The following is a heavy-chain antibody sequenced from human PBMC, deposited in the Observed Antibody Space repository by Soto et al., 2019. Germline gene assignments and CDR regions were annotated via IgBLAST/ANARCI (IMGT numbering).Heavy chain of an antibody. CDR2: IYRSGYT. CDR3: ARHTLVREIKDICWFDP. D-gene: IGHD3-10*01. V-gene: IGHV4-39*01. Sequence: LSLTCSVSGGSISSSSYYWGWIRQPPGKGLEWIGSIYRSGYTYDNPSLKSRLTISVDTSTNQFSLKLSSVTAADTAVYYCARHTLVREIKDICWFDPWGHGTLVTVSS. CDR1: GGSISSSSYY. J-gene: IGHJ5*02.